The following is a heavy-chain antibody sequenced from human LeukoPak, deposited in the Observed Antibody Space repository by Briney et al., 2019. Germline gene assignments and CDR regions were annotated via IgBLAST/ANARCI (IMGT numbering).Heavy chain of an antibody. CDR2: IFYSGST. D-gene: IGHD4-17*01. J-gene: IGHJ4*02. CDR3: ARDPGHDYGDYFDY. Sequence: SSETLSLTCTDSGGSISSYYWSWIRQPPGKGLEWIGYIFYSGSTNYNPSLKSRVTISVDTSKNQFSLTLTSVTTADTAVYYCARDPGHDYGDYFDYWGRGTLVSVSS. CDR1: GGSISSYY. V-gene: IGHV4-59*01.